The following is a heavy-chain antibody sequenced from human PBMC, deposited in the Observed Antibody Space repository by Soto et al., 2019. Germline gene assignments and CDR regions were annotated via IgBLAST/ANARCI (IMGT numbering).Heavy chain of an antibody. CDR1: GGSISSSSYY. CDR3: ARHSGYDKGSHYYYYMDV. V-gene: IGHV4-39*01. Sequence: QLQLQESGPGLVKPSETLSLTCTVSGGSISSSSYYWGWIRQPPGKGLEWIGSIYYSGSTYYNPSLKSRVTISVDTSKNQSSLKLSSVTAADTAVYYCARHSGYDKGSHYYYYMDVWGKGTTVTVSS. CDR2: IYYSGST. J-gene: IGHJ6*03. D-gene: IGHD5-12*01.